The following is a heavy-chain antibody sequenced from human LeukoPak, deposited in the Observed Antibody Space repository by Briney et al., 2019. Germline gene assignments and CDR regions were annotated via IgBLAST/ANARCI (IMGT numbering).Heavy chain of an antibody. D-gene: IGHD2-15*01. V-gene: IGHV1-69*13. CDR3: ATPYCSGGSCYFDY. J-gene: IGHJ4*02. CDR1: GGTFSSYA. CDR2: IIPIFGTA. Sequence: GASVKVSCKASGGTFSSYAISWVRQAPGQGLEWMGGIIPIFGTANYAQKFQGRVTITADESTSTAYMELSSLRSEDTAVYYCATPYCSGGSCYFDYWGQGTLVTVSS.